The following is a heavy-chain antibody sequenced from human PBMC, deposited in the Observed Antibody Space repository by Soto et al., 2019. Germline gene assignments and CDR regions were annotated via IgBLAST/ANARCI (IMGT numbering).Heavy chain of an antibody. J-gene: IGHJ5*02. V-gene: IGHV1-18*01. CDR2: ISAYNGNT. Sequence: GASVKVSCKASGYTFTSYGISWVRQAPGQGLEWMGWISAYNGNTNYAQKLQGRVTMTTDTSTSTAYMELRSLRSDDTAVYYCARDRLQSSSWYWDPESNWFDPWGQGTLVTVSS. CDR3: ARDRLQSSSWYWDPESNWFDP. D-gene: IGHD6-13*01. CDR1: GYTFTSYG.